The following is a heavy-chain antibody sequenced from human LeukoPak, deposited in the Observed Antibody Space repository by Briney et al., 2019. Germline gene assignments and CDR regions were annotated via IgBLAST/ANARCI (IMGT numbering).Heavy chain of an antibody. J-gene: IGHJ4*02. CDR1: GGSLSSYY. Sequence: PSETLSLTCTVSGGSLSSYYWSWIPQPPGQGLEWIGYIDYSGSTNYNPSLKSRVTISVDTSKNQFSLKLSSVTAADTAVYYCARTTLAYCGGDCPGHFDYWGQGTLVTVSS. CDR2: IDYSGST. D-gene: IGHD2-21*02. V-gene: IGHV4-59*01. CDR3: ARTTLAYCGGDCPGHFDY.